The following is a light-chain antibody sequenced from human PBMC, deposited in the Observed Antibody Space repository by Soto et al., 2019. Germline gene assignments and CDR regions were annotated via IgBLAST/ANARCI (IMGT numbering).Light chain of an antibody. CDR1: SSDIGAGYD. J-gene: IGLJ3*02. CDR2: GNS. CDR3: QSYDSSLSGSV. V-gene: IGLV1-40*01. Sequence: QSVLTQPPSVSGAPGQRVTISFTGSSSDIGAGYDVHGYQQLPGTAPKLLIYGNSNRPSGVPDRFSGSKSGTSASLAITGLRAEDEADYYCQSYDSSLSGSVFGGGTKLTVL.